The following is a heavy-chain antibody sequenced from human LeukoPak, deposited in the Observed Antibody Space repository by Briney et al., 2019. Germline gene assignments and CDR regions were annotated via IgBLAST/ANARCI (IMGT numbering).Heavy chain of an antibody. Sequence: SETLSLTCTVSGGSISSYYWSWFRQPPGKGLEWIGYIYYSGSTNYNPSLKSRVTISVDTSKNQFSLKLSSVTAADTAVYYCARGVSVAGFRGVDPWGQGTLVTVSS. D-gene: IGHD6-19*01. CDR2: IYYSGST. CDR3: ARGVSVAGFRGVDP. V-gene: IGHV4-59*01. CDR1: GGSISSYY. J-gene: IGHJ5*02.